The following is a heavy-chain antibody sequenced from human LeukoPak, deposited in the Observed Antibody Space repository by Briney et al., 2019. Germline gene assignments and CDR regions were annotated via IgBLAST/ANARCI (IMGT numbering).Heavy chain of an antibody. CDR2: ISSSSSYT. D-gene: IGHD3-10*01. CDR1: GFTFSNAW. J-gene: IGHJ4*02. CDR3: ARDLTYYGSGSYYNPFDY. V-gene: IGHV3-11*06. Sequence: PGGSLRLSCAASGFTFSNAWMSWVRQAPGKGLEWVSYISSSSSYTNYADSVKGRFTISRDNAKNSLYLQMNSLRAEDTAVYYCARDLTYYGSGSYYNPFDYWGQGTLVTVSS.